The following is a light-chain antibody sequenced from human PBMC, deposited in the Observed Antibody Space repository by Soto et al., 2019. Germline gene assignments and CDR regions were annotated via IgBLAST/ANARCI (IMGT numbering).Light chain of an antibody. CDR1: QSISSD. CDR2: DAS. Sequence: EIVLTQSPATLSLSPGERAALSCRASQSISSDLAWYQQKPGQAPRLLIYDASDRATGIPGRFSGSGSGTDFPLTITSLEPEDFAVYYCQQRSNWPPIPFGQGTRLEIK. V-gene: IGKV3-11*01. J-gene: IGKJ5*01. CDR3: QQRSNWPPIP.